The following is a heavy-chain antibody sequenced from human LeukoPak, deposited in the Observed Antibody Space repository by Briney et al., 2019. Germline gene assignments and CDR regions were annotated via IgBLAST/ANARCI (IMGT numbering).Heavy chain of an antibody. V-gene: IGHV3-7*01. J-gene: IGHJ4*02. D-gene: IGHD6-19*01. CDR1: GFTFSSYW. CDR2: IKQDGSEK. Sequence: RGSLRLSCAASGFTFSSYWMSWVRQAPGKGLEWVANIKQDGSEKYYVDSVKGRFTISRDNAKNSLYLQMNSLRAEDTAVYYCASPGGSGWYFHWGQGTLVTVSS. CDR3: ASPGGSGWYFH.